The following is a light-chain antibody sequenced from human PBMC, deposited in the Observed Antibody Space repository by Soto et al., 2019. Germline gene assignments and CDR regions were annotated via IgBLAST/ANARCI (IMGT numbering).Light chain of an antibody. CDR3: QQYGSSLTWT. V-gene: IGKV3-20*01. CDR2: GAS. J-gene: IGKJ1*01. CDR1: QSVSSSY. Sequence: EIVLTQSPGTLSLSPGERATLSCRASQSVSSSYLAWYQQKPGQAPRLLIYGASSRATGIPDRFSGSGSGTDFTLTISRLEPEDVAVDYCQQYGSSLTWTFGQGTKVEIK.